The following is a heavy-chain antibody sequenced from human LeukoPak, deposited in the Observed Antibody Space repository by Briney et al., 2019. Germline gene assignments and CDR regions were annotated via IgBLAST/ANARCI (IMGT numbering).Heavy chain of an antibody. J-gene: IGHJ6*03. CDR3: ARGMSGVVVVAAGGNYYYYMDV. D-gene: IGHD2-15*01. CDR1: GYTFTSYD. Sequence: ASVNVSCKASGYTFTSYDINWVRQATGQGLEWVGWMNPNRGNTGYAQKFQGRVTITRNNSISTDYMERSSLRSEDTAVYYCARGMSGVVVVAAGGNYYYYMDVWGKGTTVTVSS. CDR2: MNPNRGNT. V-gene: IGHV1-8*03.